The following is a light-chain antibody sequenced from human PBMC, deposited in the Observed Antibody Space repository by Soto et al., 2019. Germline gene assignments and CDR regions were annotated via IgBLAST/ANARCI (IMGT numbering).Light chain of an antibody. Sequence: TISKDTMTVVPGERATLCCRASQSLTNNYFAWYQQKPGRALRLLIDGASTRATGIPDRFSGSGSGTDFTLTSSSLGSEAIPVYDCHQYEAVMTFGEGTNVDNK. J-gene: IGKJ1*01. CDR3: HQYEAVMT. V-gene: IGKV3-20*01. CDR2: GAS. CDR1: QSLTNNY.